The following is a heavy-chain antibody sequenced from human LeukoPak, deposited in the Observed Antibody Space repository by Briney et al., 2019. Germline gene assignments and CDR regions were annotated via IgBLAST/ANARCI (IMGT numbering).Heavy chain of an antibody. CDR2: ISWNSGSI. CDR3: AKSGPLHFGVFDY. CDR1: GFTFDDYA. V-gene: IGHV3-9*01. J-gene: IGHJ4*02. D-gene: IGHD3-10*01. Sequence: PGGSLRLSCAASGFTFDDYAMHWVRQAPGKGLEWVSGISWNSGSIGYADSVKGRFTISRDNAKNSLYLQMNSLRAEDTALYYCAKSGPLHFGVFDYWGQGTLVTVSS.